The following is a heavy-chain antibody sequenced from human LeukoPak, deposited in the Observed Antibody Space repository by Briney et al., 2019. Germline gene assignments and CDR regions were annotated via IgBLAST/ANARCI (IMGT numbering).Heavy chain of an antibody. CDR1: GYSFTSYW. J-gene: IGHJ4*02. D-gene: IGHD2-2*02. V-gene: IGHV5-51*01. CDR2: IYPGDSDT. CDR3: ARLGIVVVPAAIPGGGDY. Sequence: GESLKISCKGSGYSFTSYWIGWVRQMPGKGLEWMGIIYPGDSDTRYSPSFQGQVTISADKSINTAYLEWSSLKASDTAMYYCARLGIVVVPAAIPGGGDYWGQGTLVTVSS.